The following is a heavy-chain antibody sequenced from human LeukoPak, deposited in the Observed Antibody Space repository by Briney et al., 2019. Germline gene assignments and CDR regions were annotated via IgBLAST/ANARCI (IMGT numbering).Heavy chain of an antibody. Sequence: GGSLRLSCAASGFTFSSYGMSWVRQAPGKGLEWVSYISSSSSTIYYADSVKGRFTISRDNAKNSLYLQMNSLRDEDTAVYYCARDPYYDILTGYSPYYYYGMDVWGQGTTVTVSS. D-gene: IGHD3-9*01. V-gene: IGHV3-48*02. CDR2: ISSSSSTI. CDR1: GFTFSSYG. CDR3: ARDPYYDILTGYSPYYYYGMDV. J-gene: IGHJ6*02.